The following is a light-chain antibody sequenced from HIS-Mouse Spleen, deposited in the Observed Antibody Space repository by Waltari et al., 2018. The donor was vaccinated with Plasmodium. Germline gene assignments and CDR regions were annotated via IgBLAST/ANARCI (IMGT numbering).Light chain of an antibody. J-gene: IGLJ3*02. Sequence: QSALTQPRSVFGSPGQSVTISCTGTSSDVGGYNYVSWYQQHPGKAPKLMIYDVSKRPSGVPDRFSGSKAGNTASLTISGLQAEDEAEYSCCSYAGSYTWVVGGGTKLTVL. CDR3: CSYAGSYTWV. V-gene: IGLV2-11*01. CDR2: DVS. CDR1: SSDVGGYNY.